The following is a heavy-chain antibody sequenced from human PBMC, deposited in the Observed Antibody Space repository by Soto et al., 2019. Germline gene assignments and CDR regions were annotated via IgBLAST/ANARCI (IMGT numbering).Heavy chain of an antibody. D-gene: IGHD5-18*01. CDR1: GFTFNTYS. J-gene: IGHJ4*02. CDR3: AREEYSYGYGAIDY. Sequence: GGSLRLSCAASGFTFNTYSMNWVRQAPGKGLEWLSYISDSSRTILYADSVKGRFTISRDNAKNTLYLQMNSLRAEDTAVYYCAREEYSYGYGAIDYWGQGTLVTFVS. CDR2: ISDSSRTI. V-gene: IGHV3-48*01.